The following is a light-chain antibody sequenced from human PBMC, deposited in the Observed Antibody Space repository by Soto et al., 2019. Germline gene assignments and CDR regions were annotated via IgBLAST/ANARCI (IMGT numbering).Light chain of an antibody. CDR3: QQYSKWPLS. Sequence: EIVLTPSPGTLSLSPRERATLSCMASQSVRSTFLAWYQQKPGQAPRLLIYGASTRATGIPARFSGSGSGTDFTLSISSLQSEDFGAYYCQQYSKWPLSVGGGTKVEIK. V-gene: IGKV3-15*01. CDR1: QSVRST. CDR2: GAS. J-gene: IGKJ4*01.